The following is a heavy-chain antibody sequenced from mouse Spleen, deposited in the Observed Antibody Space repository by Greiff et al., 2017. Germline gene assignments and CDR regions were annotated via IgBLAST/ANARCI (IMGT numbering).Heavy chain of an antibody. CDR1: GFSINSDCY. V-gene: IGHV3-3*01. Sequence: EVQLQQSGPSLVRPSQTLSLTCTVTGFSINSDCYWIWIRQFPGNKLEYIGYTFYSGITYYNPSLESRTYITRDTSKNQFSLKLSSVTTEDTATYYCARLTHYYGSSYMFAYWGQGTLVTVSA. CDR2: TFYSGIT. J-gene: IGHJ3*01. CDR3: ARLTHYYGSSYMFAY. D-gene: IGHD1-1*01.